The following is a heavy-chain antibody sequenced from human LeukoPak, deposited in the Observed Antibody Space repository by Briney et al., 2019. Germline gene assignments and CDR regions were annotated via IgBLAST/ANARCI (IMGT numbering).Heavy chain of an antibody. V-gene: IGHV3-48*02. Sequence: PGGSLRLSCAASGFTFSSYGMHWVRQAPGKGLEWVSYISESSITISYGDSVRGRFTISRDNAKNSIYLQMNSLRDEDTAVYYCARRFDSWGQGTLVTVSS. CDR3: ARRFDS. CDR2: ISESSITI. CDR1: GFTFSSYG. J-gene: IGHJ4*02.